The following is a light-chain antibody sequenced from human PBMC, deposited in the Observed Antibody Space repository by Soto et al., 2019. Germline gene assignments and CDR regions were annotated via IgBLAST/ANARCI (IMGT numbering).Light chain of an antibody. CDR2: GAS. V-gene: IGKV3-15*01. J-gene: IGKJ5*01. CDR3: KHYSKWPPYT. Sequence: EIVMTQSPATLSVSPGERATLSCRASQSVGANLTWYQQKRGQAPRLLIYGASMRATGVPARFSGSGYGTEFTLTISSLQSEDFAIYYCKHYSKWPPYTFGQGTRLEIK. CDR1: QSVGAN.